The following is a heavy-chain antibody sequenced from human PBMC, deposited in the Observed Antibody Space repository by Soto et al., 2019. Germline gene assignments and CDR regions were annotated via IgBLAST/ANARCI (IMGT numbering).Heavy chain of an antibody. Sequence: QVQLVQSGAEVKKPGSSVKVSCKASGGTFSSYAISWVRQAPGQGLEWMGGIIPIFGTANYAQKFQGRVTITADESTSTAYMELSSLRSEDTAVYYCARLIYSSSSSYYYYGMDVWGQGTTVTVSS. CDR3: ARLIYSSSSSYYYYGMDV. V-gene: IGHV1-69*01. D-gene: IGHD6-6*01. CDR2: IIPIFGTA. J-gene: IGHJ6*02. CDR1: GGTFSSYA.